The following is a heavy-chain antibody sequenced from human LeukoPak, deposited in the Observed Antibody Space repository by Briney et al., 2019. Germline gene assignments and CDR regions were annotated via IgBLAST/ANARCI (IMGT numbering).Heavy chain of an antibody. Sequence: ASVKVSCKASGYTFTGYYMHWVRQAPGQGLEWMGWINPNSGGTNYVQKFQGWVTMTRDTSISTAYMELSRLRSDDTAVYYCARAGGGYSGYDHYYYYGMDVWGKGTTVTVSS. V-gene: IGHV1-2*04. CDR3: ARAGGGYSGYDHYYYYGMDV. D-gene: IGHD5-12*01. CDR2: INPNSGGT. CDR1: GYTFTGYY. J-gene: IGHJ6*04.